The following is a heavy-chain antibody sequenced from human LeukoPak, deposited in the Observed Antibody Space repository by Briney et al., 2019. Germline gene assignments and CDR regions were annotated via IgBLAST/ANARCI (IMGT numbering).Heavy chain of an antibody. J-gene: IGHJ1*01. D-gene: IGHD3-22*01. CDR1: GGYISSSSYY. V-gene: IGHV4-39*01. CDR2: IYYTGRT. CDR3: ARRRYYDSTGYLD. Sequence: SETLSLTCSVSGGYISSSSYYWGWIRQAPGKGLEWIGDIYYTGRTYYNSSLKSRLTVSIDTSKNQFSLKLASLTAADTGVYYCARRRYYDSTGYLDWGQGTRITVSS.